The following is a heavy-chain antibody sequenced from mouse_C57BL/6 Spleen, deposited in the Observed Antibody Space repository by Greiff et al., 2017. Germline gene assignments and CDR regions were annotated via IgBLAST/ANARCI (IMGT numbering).Heavy chain of an antibody. CDR1: GYTFTSYW. V-gene: IGHV1-64*01. Sequence: VQLQQSGAELVKPGASVKLSCKASGYTFTSYWMHWVKQRPGQGLEWIGMIHPNSGSTNYNEKFKSKATLTVDKSSSTAYMQLSSLTSEDSAVYYCASPNLLLRLYAMDYWGQGTSVTVSS. D-gene: IGHD1-1*01. CDR3: ASPNLLLRLYAMDY. J-gene: IGHJ4*01. CDR2: IHPNSGST.